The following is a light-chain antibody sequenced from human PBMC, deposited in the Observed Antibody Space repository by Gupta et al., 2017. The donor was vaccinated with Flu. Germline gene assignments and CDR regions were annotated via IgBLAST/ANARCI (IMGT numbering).Light chain of an antibody. J-gene: IGKJ2*01. CDR1: QTFSSSSNNRNY. Sequence: DIVMTQYPDSLAVSLGERAPINCKSSQTFSSSSNNRNYLAWYQQKPGQPPKLLITWASAREAGVPDRCSGSGSGTDFSLTINILQAEDVAIYHCQQYYSDPTCGQGTELEIK. CDR3: QQYYSDPT. CDR2: WAS. V-gene: IGKV4-1*01.